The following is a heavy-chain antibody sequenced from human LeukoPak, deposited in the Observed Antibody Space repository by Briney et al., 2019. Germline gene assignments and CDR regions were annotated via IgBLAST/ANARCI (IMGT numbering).Heavy chain of an antibody. D-gene: IGHD6-19*01. CDR3: ARDHPDIAVAGTGYFDY. J-gene: IGHJ4*02. CDR2: IYYSGST. CDR1: GYSISSDYY. Sequence: PSETLSLTCTVSGYSISSDYYWGWIRQPPGKGLEWIGYIYYSGSTNYNPSLKSRVTISVDTSKNQFSLKLSSVTAADTAVYYCARDHPDIAVAGTGYFDYWGQGTLVTVSS. V-gene: IGHV4-61*01.